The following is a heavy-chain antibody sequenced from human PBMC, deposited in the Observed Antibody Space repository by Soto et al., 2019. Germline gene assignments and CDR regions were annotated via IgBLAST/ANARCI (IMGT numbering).Heavy chain of an antibody. CDR1: GFTFSSYA. CDR3: AKDPRENYYDNWFDP. D-gene: IGHD3-22*01. J-gene: IGHJ5*02. Sequence: PVGSLRLSCAASGFTFSSYAMSWVRQAPGKGLEWVSAISGSGGSTYYADSVKGRFTISRDNSKNTLYLQMNSLRAEDTAVYYCAKDPRENYYDNWFDPWGQGTLVTVSS. CDR2: ISGSGGST. V-gene: IGHV3-23*01.